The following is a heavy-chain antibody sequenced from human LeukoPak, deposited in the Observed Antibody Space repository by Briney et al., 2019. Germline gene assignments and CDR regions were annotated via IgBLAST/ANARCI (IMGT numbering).Heavy chain of an antibody. D-gene: IGHD4-17*01. Sequence: GGSLRLSCAASGFTFSSYAMSWVRQAPGKGLEWVSSISGSGGTTYYADSVKGRFTISRDNSKNTLYLQMDSLRAEDTAIYYCAKDHIFDYALSWFDPWGQGTLVTVSS. CDR1: GFTFSSYA. V-gene: IGHV3-23*01. J-gene: IGHJ5*02. CDR2: ISGSGGTT. CDR3: AKDHIFDYALSWFDP.